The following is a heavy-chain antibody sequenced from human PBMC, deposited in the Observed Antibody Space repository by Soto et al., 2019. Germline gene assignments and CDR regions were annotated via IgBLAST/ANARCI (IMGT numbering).Heavy chain of an antibody. CDR3: ARESEGPPHRGGSYSDFASQAFDY. J-gene: IGHJ4*02. V-gene: IGHV1-69*13. CDR1: GGTFSSYA. Sequence: ESAVKVCCKASGGTFSSYAISLVRLSPGEALEWTGGVIPIFGTANYAQKFKGRVTITADESTSTAYMELSSLRSEDTAVYYCARESEGPPHRGGSYSDFASQAFDYWGQGTLATVYS. CDR2: VIPIFGTA. D-gene: IGHD1-26*01.